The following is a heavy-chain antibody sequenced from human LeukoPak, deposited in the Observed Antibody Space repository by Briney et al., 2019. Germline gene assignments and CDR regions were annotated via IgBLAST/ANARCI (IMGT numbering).Heavy chain of an antibody. J-gene: IGHJ6*04. CDR2: IWYDGSNK. CDR3: ARDFEWSGESYGMDV. V-gene: IGHV3-33*01. Sequence: PGGSLRLSCAASGFTFSSYGMHWVRQAPGKGLEWVAVIWYDGSNKYYADSVKGRFTISRDNSKNTLYLQMNSLRAEDTAVYYCARDFEWSGESYGMDVWGKGTTVTVSS. D-gene: IGHD3-10*01. CDR1: GFTFSSYG.